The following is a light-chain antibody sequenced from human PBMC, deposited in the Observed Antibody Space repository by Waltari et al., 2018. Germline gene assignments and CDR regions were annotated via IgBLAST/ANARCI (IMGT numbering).Light chain of an antibody. CDR3: NSYTGSSSWV. CDR2: DVS. J-gene: IGLJ3*02. Sequence: QSALTQPASVSGSPGQSTTISCYGTSSDIGFYNYVSWYQQHPGKAPKLMIYDVSQRPSGVSDRFSGSKSGNTASLTISGLQAEDEADYYCNSYTGSSSWVFGGGTKVTVL. V-gene: IGLV2-14*01. CDR1: SSDIGFYNY.